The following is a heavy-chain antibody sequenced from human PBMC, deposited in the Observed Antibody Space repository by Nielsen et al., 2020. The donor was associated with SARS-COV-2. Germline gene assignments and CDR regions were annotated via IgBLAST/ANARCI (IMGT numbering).Heavy chain of an antibody. D-gene: IGHD3-9*01. CDR3: TKEGRAFDWFYFDY. V-gene: IGHV3-23*01. CDR2: IRDSGAYT. Sequence: GESLKISCAASGFTFSSYAMSWVRQAPGKGLEWVSAIRDSGAYTYYADSVKGRFTISRDNSKNTLYLQMNSLRADDTAIYYCTKEGRAFDWFYFDYWGQGILVTVSS. CDR1: GFTFSSYA. J-gene: IGHJ4*02.